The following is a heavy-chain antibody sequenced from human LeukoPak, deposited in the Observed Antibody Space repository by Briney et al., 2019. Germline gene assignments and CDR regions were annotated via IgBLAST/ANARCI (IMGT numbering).Heavy chain of an antibody. Sequence: ASVKVSCKASGYTFTSYDINWVRQATGQGLEWMGGIIPIFGSANYAQKFQDRVTITADESTSTAYMELSSLRSEDTAVYYCARVSHSGRYSPFDYWGQGTLVTVSS. D-gene: IGHD1-26*01. J-gene: IGHJ4*02. CDR3: ARVSHSGRYSPFDY. CDR1: GYTFTSYD. V-gene: IGHV1-69*13. CDR2: IIPIFGSA.